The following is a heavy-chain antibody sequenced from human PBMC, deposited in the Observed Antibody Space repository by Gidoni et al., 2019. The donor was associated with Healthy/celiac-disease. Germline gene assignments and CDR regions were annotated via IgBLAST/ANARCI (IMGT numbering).Heavy chain of an antibody. Sequence: EVQLVQSGAELKQQGESLKISCHGSGYSFTSYWIGWVRQMPGKGLAWMGIIYPGGSDTRYSPSVQGQVTISADKSISTAYLQWSSLKDSDTAMYYCARQGYDYVWGSYHLDAFDIWGQGTMVTVSS. CDR2: IYPGGSDT. D-gene: IGHD3-16*02. CDR3: ARQGYDYVWGSYHLDAFDI. V-gene: IGHV5-51*01. CDR1: GYSFTSYW. J-gene: IGHJ3*02.